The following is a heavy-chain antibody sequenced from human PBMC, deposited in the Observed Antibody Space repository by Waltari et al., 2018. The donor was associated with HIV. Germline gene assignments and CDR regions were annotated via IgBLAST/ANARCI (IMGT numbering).Heavy chain of an antibody. CDR2: ISYDGSNK. CDR3: AKGGTVTTWGTYYFDY. J-gene: IGHJ4*02. Sequence: QVQLVESGGGVVQPGRSLRLSCAASGFTFSSYGMHWVRQAPGKGLEWVAVISYDGSNKYYADSVKGRFTISRDNSKNTLYLQMNSLRAEDTAVYYCAKGGTVTTWGTYYFDYWGQGTLVTVSS. V-gene: IGHV3-30*18. D-gene: IGHD4-17*01. CDR1: GFTFSSYG.